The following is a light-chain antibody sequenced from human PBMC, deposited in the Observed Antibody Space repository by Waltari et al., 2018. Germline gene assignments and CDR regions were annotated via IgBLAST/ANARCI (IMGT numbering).Light chain of an antibody. CDR1: QSLVYSGGNTY. CDR3: MQGTHWPYT. Sequence: DVVMTQSPLSLPVTLGQPASISCRSSQSLVYSGGNTYLNWFQQRPGKSPRRLIYEVSKRDSGVPDRFSGSGSGTDFTLKISRVEAEDVGVYYCMQGTHWPYTFGQGTKLEIK. CDR2: EVS. V-gene: IGKV2-30*01. J-gene: IGKJ2*01.